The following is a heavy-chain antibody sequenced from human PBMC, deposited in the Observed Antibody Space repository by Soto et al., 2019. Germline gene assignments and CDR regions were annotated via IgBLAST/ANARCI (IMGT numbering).Heavy chain of an antibody. CDR1: GYTFTSYG. Sequence: GASVKVSCKASGYTFTSYGISWVRQAPGQGLEWMGWISAYNGNTNYAQKLQGRVTMTTDTSTSTAYMELGSLRSDDTAVYYCARDWVGATHSPSYYFDYWGQGTLVTVSS. D-gene: IGHD1-26*01. V-gene: IGHV1-18*01. CDR3: ARDWVGATHSPSYYFDY. J-gene: IGHJ4*02. CDR2: ISAYNGNT.